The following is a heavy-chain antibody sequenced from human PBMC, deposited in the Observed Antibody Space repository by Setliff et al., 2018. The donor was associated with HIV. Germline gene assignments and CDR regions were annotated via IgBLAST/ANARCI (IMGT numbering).Heavy chain of an antibody. J-gene: IGHJ5*02. Sequence: ASVKVSCKTSGYTFTAYYIHWVRQAPGQGLEWIGWINPNSGGTNYAQKFQGRVTMTRDTSISTAYMDLIRLRSDDTAVYFCAREGGAWSDLPKWWTQGLNWFDPWGQGTLVTVSS. D-gene: IGHD5-18*01. CDR2: INPNSGGT. CDR3: AREGGAWSDLPKWWTQGLNWFDP. CDR1: GYTFTAYY. V-gene: IGHV1-2*02.